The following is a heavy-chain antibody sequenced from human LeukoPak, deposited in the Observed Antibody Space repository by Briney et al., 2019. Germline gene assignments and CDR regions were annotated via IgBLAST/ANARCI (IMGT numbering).Heavy chain of an antibody. CDR1: GGSISSYY. CDR3: ARSAYYEWYEAWFDP. V-gene: IGHV4-59*08. CDR2: ICYSGIT. J-gene: IGHJ5*02. Sequence: PSETLSLTCTVSGGSISSYYWSWIRQPPGKGLEWIGYICYSGITNYNPSLRSRVTISVDTSKNQFSLKVSSVTAADTAVYYCARSAYYEWYEAWFDPWGQGTMVTVSS. D-gene: IGHD3-22*01.